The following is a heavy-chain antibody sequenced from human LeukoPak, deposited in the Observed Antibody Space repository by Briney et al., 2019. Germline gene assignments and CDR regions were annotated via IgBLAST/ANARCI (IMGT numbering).Heavy chain of an antibody. J-gene: IGHJ5*02. CDR2: INPNSGGT. CDR1: GYTFTGYY. Sequence: ASVKVSCKASGYTFTGYYMHWVRQAPGQGLEWMGRINPNSGGTNYAQKFQGRVTMTRDTSISTAYMELSRLRSDDTAVYYYARGLVAAAGTKRGNWFDPWGQGTLVTVSS. V-gene: IGHV1-2*06. CDR3: ARGLVAAAGTKRGNWFDP. D-gene: IGHD6-13*01.